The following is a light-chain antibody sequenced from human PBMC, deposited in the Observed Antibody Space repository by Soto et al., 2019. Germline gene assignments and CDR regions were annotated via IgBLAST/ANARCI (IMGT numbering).Light chain of an antibody. J-gene: IGLJ1*01. CDR1: SSNIGSNT. Sequence: QSVLTQPPSASGTPGQIVAISCSGSSSNIGSNTMTWYQQLPGTAPKLLIYSTSQRSSGVPGRFSGSKSGASASLSISGLQSEDEADYYRAAWDDRLDVYVFGTGTKVTVL. V-gene: IGLV1-44*01. CDR3: AAWDDRLDVYV. CDR2: STS.